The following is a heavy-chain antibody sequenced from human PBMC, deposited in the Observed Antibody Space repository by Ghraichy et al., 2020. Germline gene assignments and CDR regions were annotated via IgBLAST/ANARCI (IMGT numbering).Heavy chain of an antibody. CDR2: IYHDGTT. D-gene: IGHD3-10*01. CDR3: VRDITMLVPRPNGAFDI. J-gene: IGHJ3*02. CDR1: GYSIKSPYH. V-gene: IGHV4-38-2*02. Sequence: SETLSLTCTVSGYSIKSPYHWGWVRQTPGKGLEWIALIYHDGTTYYNPSLKSRVTISIDTSKSQFSLRLNSVTAADTAMFYCVRDITMLVPRPNGAFDIWGPGTMVTVSS.